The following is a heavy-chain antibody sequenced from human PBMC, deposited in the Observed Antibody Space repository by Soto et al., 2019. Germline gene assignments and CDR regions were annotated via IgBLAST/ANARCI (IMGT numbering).Heavy chain of an antibody. Sequence: SETLSLTCTVSGGSISSGDYYWSWIRQLPGKDLEWIAYIYYNGNTYYNPSLKSRVTISVDTSKNQFSLKLSSVTAADTAVYYCARQGAAGKYYYYYYGMDVWGQGTTVTVSS. CDR2: IYYNGNT. CDR1: GGSISSGDYY. D-gene: IGHD6-13*01. CDR3: ARQGAAGKYYYYYYGMDV. J-gene: IGHJ6*02. V-gene: IGHV4-30-4*08.